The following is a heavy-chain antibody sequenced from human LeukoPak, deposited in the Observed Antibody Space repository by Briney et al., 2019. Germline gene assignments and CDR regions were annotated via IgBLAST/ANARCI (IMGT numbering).Heavy chain of an antibody. D-gene: IGHD1-7*01. CDR3: ARHDSNYVGYFDS. CDR2: IYASGST. V-gene: IGHV4-4*09. CDR1: GGPISSYY. Sequence: PSETLSLTCTVAGGPISSYYWSWIRQPPGKGLDWVGYIYASGSTKFNPALKTRVTISVDTSKNQFSLKLRSVTAADTATYYCARHDSNYVGYFDSWGQGTLVAVSS. J-gene: IGHJ4*02.